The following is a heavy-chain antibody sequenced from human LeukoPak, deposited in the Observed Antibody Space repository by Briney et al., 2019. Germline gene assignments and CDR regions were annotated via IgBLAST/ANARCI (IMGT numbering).Heavy chain of an antibody. CDR1: GFTFSSYS. V-gene: IGHV3-21*01. D-gene: IGHD2-15*01. J-gene: IGHJ4*02. CDR3: ARDEGFCSGGRCHIPGFDY. Sequence: GGSLRLSCAASGFTFSSYSMNWVRQAPGKGLEWVSFTSTSGIYIYYADSLKGRFTISRDNAKNSLYLQMNSLRAEDTAVYYCARDEGFCSGGRCHIPGFDYWGQGTLVTVSS. CDR2: TSTSGIYI.